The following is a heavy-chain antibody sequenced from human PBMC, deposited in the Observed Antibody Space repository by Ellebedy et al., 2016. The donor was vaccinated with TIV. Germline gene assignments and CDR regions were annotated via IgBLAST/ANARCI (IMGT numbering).Heavy chain of an antibody. V-gene: IGHV3-11*06. Sequence: PGGSLRLSCAASGFTFSDYYMSWIRQAPGKGLEWLSYVSSSSSHTNYADSVKGRFTISRDNAKKSLYLQMNSLRAEDTAFYYCARVVYKYGKGFYFDYWGQGTLVTVSS. D-gene: IGHD5-18*01. CDR3: ARVVYKYGKGFYFDY. J-gene: IGHJ4*02. CDR1: GFTFSDYY. CDR2: VSSSSSHT.